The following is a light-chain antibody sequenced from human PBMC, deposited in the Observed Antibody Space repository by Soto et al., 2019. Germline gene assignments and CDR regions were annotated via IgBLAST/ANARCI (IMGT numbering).Light chain of an antibody. J-gene: IGKJ3*01. CDR3: QKHDGVPQ. CDR1: KDTSNQ. CDR2: DAS. Sequence: DIQMTQSPSSLAASVGLKLPSTYQATKDTSNQLNWYQHKQRTPPKLLIYDASHLKTGVPSRFIGSGSGTYFTLTISSLQHEDIATYYCQKHDGVPQVGPATNVDF. V-gene: IGKV1-33*01.